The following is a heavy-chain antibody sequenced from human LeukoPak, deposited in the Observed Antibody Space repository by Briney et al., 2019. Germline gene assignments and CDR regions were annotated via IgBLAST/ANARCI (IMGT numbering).Heavy chain of an antibody. Sequence: GGSLRLSCAASGFTFNSYWMHWVRQVPGQGLVWVSHIDGDGRITNYGDSVKGRFTISRDNAKNILYLQMNSLRAEDTAVYYCARDSPRTGPWGPGILVTVSS. CDR2: IDGDGRIT. J-gene: IGHJ5*02. D-gene: IGHD1-1*01. CDR3: ARDSPRTGP. CDR1: GFTFNSYW. V-gene: IGHV3-74*01.